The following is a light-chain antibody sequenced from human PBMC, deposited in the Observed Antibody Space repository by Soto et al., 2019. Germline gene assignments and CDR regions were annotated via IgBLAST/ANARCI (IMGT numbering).Light chain of an antibody. V-gene: IGKV2-28*01. CDR2: KVS. J-gene: IGKJ1*01. CDR1: QSLLHSNGYNY. CDR3: IQTTHGPPWT. Sequence: DIVMTQSPLSLPVTPGEPASISCRSSQSLLHSNGYNYLDWYLQKPGQSPQLLIYKVSDRDPGVPDRFSGSGSGTDFTLKISRVEAEDVGVYYCIQTTHGPPWTFGQGTKVDIK.